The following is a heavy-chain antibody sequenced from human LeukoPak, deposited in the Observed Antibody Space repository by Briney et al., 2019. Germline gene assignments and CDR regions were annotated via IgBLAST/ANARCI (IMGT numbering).Heavy chain of an antibody. Sequence: GGSLRLSCAASGFTFSNYDIHWVRQAPGKGLEWVANIKQDGSEKYYVDSVKGRFTISRDNAKNSLYLQMNSLRAEDTAVYYCASLYSGGDYWGQGTLVTVSS. V-gene: IGHV3-7*01. J-gene: IGHJ4*02. CDR1: GFTFSNYD. CDR2: IKQDGSEK. D-gene: IGHD6-13*01. CDR3: ASLYSGGDY.